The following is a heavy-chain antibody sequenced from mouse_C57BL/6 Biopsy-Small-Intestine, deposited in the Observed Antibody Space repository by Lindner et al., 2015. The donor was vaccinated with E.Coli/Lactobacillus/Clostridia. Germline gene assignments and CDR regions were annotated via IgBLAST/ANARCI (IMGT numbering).Heavy chain of an antibody. J-gene: IGHJ4*01. D-gene: IGHD2-13*01. V-gene: IGHV3-8*01. CDR2: VSYSGST. CDR3: ARFPGGDPYNYVLDY. Sequence: VQLQESGPGLAKPSQTLSLTCSVTGYSIASDYWNWIRKDPGNKFEYMGYVSYSGSTYYNPSLKSRISITRDTSKNQYYLQLNSVTTEDTATYYCARFPGGDPYNYVLDYWGQGTSVTVSS. CDR1: GYSIASDY.